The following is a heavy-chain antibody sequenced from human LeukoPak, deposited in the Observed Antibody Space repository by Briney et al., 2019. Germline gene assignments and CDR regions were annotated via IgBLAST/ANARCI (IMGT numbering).Heavy chain of an antibody. CDR3: ARASGPPITMIGGDFDY. D-gene: IGHD3-22*01. V-gene: IGHV3-53*01. J-gene: IGHJ4*02. Sequence: HTGGSLRLSCAASGFTVSSNYMSWVRQAPGKGLEWVSVIYSGGTTYYTDSVKGRFTISRDSSKNTLYLQMNSLRAEDTAVYYCARASGPPITMIGGDFDYWGQGTLVTVSS. CDR1: GFTVSSNY. CDR2: IYSGGTT.